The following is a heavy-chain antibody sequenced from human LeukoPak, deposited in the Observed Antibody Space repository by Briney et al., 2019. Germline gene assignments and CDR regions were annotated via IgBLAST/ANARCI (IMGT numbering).Heavy chain of an antibody. Sequence: SETLSLTCTVSGGSISSSGYYWGWIRQPPGKGLEWIASIYYSGSTYYNPSLKSRVTISVDTSKNQFSLRLSSVTAADTAVYYCARVPALIDIWGQGTMVTVSS. D-gene: IGHD2-2*01. V-gene: IGHV4-39*07. CDR3: ARVPALIDI. CDR1: GGSISSSGYY. CDR2: IYYSGST. J-gene: IGHJ3*02.